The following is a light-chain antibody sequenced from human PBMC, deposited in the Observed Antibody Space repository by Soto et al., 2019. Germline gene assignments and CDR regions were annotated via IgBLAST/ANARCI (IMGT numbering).Light chain of an antibody. V-gene: IGKV3-15*01. CDR3: QQYNKWPIT. CDR2: GAS. J-gene: IGKJ5*01. Sequence: EIILTQSPATLSVSPGERATLSCWASQTVNSILAWYQQKPGQAPRLRIYGASTRATDTPARFSGSGFGTEFALTISSLKSEDFAVEYCQQYNKWPITFGQGTRLEIK. CDR1: QTVNSI.